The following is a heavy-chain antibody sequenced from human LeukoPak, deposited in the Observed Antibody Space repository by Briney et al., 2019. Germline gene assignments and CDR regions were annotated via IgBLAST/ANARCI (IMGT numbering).Heavy chain of an antibody. J-gene: IGHJ4*02. V-gene: IGHV3-23*01. Sequence: PGGSLRLSCAASGFTFSNYAMSWVRQAPGKGLEWVSAILGSGGSTYYADSVKGRFTISRDNSKNTLFLQMNSLRVEDTALYYCSKWGDYDVLTGYYDSDFWGQGTLITVSS. CDR2: ILGSGGST. CDR3: SKWGDYDVLTGYYDSDF. D-gene: IGHD3-9*01. CDR1: GFTFSNYA.